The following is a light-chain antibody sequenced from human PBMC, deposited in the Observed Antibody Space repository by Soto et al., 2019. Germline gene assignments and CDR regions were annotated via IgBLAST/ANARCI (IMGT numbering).Light chain of an antibody. V-gene: IGLV1-44*01. Sequence: QSVLTQPPSASGTPGQRVTISCSGSSSNIGSNTVTWYHQLPGTAPKLLIYNNNQRPSGVPDRFSGSKSGTSAALAISGLQYEDEADYYCSAWDDSLNGLVFGTGTKLTVL. CDR3: SAWDDSLNGLV. CDR1: SSNIGSNT. J-gene: IGLJ1*01. CDR2: NNN.